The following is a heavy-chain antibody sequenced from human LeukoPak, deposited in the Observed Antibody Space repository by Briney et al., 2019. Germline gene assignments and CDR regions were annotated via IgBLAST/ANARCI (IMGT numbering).Heavy chain of an antibody. CDR1: GYTFTSYD. V-gene: IGHV1-8*01. CDR3: ARDIVVVPAAIEANQKYYYYYGMDV. J-gene: IGHJ6*02. Sequence: ASVKVSCKASGYTFTSYDINWVRQATGQGLEWMRWMNPNSGNTGYAQKFQGRVTMTRNTSISTAYMELSSLRSEDTAVYYCARDIVVVPAAIEANQKYYYYYGMDVWGQGTTVTVSS. D-gene: IGHD2-2*01. CDR2: MNPNSGNT.